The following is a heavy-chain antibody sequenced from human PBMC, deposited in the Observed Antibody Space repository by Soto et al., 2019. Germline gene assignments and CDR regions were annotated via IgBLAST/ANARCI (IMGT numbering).Heavy chain of an antibody. Sequence: ASVKVSCKASGYTFTSYGISWVRQAPGQGLEWMGWISAYNGNTNYTQKLQGRVTMTTDTSTSTAYMELRSLRSDDTAVYYCARVFPPDYGDSNSGDCWFDPWGQGTLVTVSS. D-gene: IGHD4-17*01. CDR1: GYTFTSYG. V-gene: IGHV1-18*01. CDR3: ARVFPPDYGDSNSGDCWFDP. J-gene: IGHJ5*02. CDR2: ISAYNGNT.